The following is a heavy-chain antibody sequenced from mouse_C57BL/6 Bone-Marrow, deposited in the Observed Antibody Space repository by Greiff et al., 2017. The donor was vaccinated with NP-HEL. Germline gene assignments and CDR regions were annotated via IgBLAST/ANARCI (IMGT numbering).Heavy chain of an antibody. CDR3: ARGYYGSSYDYFDY. J-gene: IGHJ2*01. D-gene: IGHD1-1*01. Sequence: QVQLKQSGAELVRPGASVKLSCKASGYTFTAYYINWVKQRPGQGLEWIARIYPGSGNTYYNEKFKGKSTLTAEKSSSTSYMQLRNLTSESSAVYVCARGYYGSSYDYFDYWGQGTTLTVSS. V-gene: IGHV1-76*01. CDR2: IYPGSGNT. CDR1: GYTFTAYY.